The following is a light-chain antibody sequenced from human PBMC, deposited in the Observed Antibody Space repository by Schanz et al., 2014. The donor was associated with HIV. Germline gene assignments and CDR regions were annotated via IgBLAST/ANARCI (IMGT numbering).Light chain of an antibody. V-gene: IGLV2-14*03. CDR3: NSYTSTSTRV. Sequence: QSALTQPASVSGSPGQSITISCTGTSSGVRSYKHVSWYQQHPGKAPKLLIYAVTNRPSGVSNRFSGSKSGNTASLTISGLQAEDEADYYCNSYTSTSTRVFGGGTKLTVL. CDR1: SSGVRSYKH. CDR2: AVT. J-gene: IGLJ3*02.